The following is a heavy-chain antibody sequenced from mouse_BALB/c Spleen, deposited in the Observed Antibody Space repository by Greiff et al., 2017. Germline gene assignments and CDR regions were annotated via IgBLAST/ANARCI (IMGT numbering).Heavy chain of an antibody. CDR1: GFTFSSFG. CDR2: ISSGSSTI. CDR3: AKEPMDY. V-gene: IGHV5-17*02. Sequence: EVKLVESGGGLVQPGGSRKLSCAASGFTFSSFGMHWVRQAPEKGLEWVAYISSGSSTIYYADTVKGRFTISRDNPKNTLFLQMTSLRSEDTAMYYCAKEPMDYWGQGTSVTVSS. J-gene: IGHJ4*01.